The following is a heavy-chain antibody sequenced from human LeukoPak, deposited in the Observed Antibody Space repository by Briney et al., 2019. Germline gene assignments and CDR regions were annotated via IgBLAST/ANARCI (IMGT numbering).Heavy chain of an antibody. CDR1: GFTFSSFS. CDR2: LSSSSSYI. CDR3: ARGEFTYYYDSSGGGVDY. Sequence: GGSLRLSCAASGFTFSSFSMMWVRPAPGKGREGLSSLSSSSSYIYYADSVKGRFTISRDNAKNSLYLQMNSLRAEDTAVYYCARGEFTYYYDSSGGGVDYWGQGTLVTVSS. D-gene: IGHD3-22*01. J-gene: IGHJ4*02. V-gene: IGHV3-21*01.